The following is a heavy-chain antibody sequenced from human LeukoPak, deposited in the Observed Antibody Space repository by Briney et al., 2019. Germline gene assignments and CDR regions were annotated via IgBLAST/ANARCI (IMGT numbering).Heavy chain of an antibody. CDR3: ARDLSVGSKPDLGFHY. CDR2: ISAYNGNT. CDR1: GYTFTSYG. J-gene: IGHJ4*02. Sequence: ASVKVSCKASGYTFTSYGISWVRQAPGQGLEWMGWISAYNGNTNYAQKLQGRVTMTTDTSTSTAYMELRSLRSDDTAVYYCARDLSVGSKPDLGFHYWGQGTLVTVSS. D-gene: IGHD1-26*01. V-gene: IGHV1-18*01.